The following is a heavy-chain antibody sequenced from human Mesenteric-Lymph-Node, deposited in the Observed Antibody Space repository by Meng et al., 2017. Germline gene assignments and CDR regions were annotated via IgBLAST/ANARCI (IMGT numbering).Heavy chain of an antibody. J-gene: IGHJ4*01. CDR2: ISTYNGNT. CDR1: GVTFSSYA. Sequence: QWGRSGAEVRKPGFSVKGSRKASGVTFSSYAISWVRQAPGQGLEWMGGISTYNGNTKYAQTVQGRVTMTTDTSTSTDYMELRSLTSDDTAVYYCASSYNSGYYHAYEAFDMWGQGTLVTVSS. V-gene: IGHV1-18*01. CDR3: ASSYNSGYYHAYEAFDM. D-gene: IGHD3-22*01.